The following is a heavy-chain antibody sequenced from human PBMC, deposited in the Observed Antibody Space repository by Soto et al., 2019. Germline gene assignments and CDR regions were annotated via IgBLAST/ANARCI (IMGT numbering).Heavy chain of an antibody. CDR2: LNWNSAKV. Sequence: EVQLVESGGGLVQPGRSLRLSCATSGFTFDDYAMHWVRQAPGKGLEWVAGLNWNSAKVGYADSVKGRCTISRDNAKNSLHLQLTGLRTEDTALYYCVKASGAGIVVFPATMRRADYKLDSWGQGTLVTVSS. CDR3: VKASGAGIVVFPATMRRADYKLDS. CDR1: GFTFDDYA. D-gene: IGHD2-21*01. J-gene: IGHJ5*01. V-gene: IGHV3-9*01.